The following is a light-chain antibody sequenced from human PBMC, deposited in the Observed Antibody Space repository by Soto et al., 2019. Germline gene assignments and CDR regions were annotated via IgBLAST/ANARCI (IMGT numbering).Light chain of an antibody. V-gene: IGKV1-5*03. CDR1: QNVSNW. Sequence: DVEMTQSPSTLPTSIGARVTINCRASQNVSNWLAWYQQKPWKAPKLLIYKASRLESGVPSRFSASGSGTDFTLTINSLQSDDFATYFCQQYSKESTFGQGTKLEIK. CDR2: KAS. CDR3: QQYSKEST. J-gene: IGKJ2*01.